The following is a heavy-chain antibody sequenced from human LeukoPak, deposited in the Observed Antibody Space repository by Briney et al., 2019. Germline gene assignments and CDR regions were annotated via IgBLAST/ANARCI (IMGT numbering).Heavy chain of an antibody. D-gene: IGHD2-15*01. CDR2: ISAGGVYT. Sequence: GGSLRLSCAASGFTFSTYAMSWVRQAPGGGLEWVSAISAGGVYTYYADSVQGRFTISRDNSKNTVDLQMNSLRAEDTAIYYCAKEPSCSGGNCYYFDNWGQGTLVTVSS. CDR1: GFTFSTYA. V-gene: IGHV3-23*01. CDR3: AKEPSCSGGNCYYFDN. J-gene: IGHJ4*02.